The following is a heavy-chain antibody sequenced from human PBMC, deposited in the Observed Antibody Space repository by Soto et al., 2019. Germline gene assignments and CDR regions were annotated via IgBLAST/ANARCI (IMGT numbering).Heavy chain of an antibody. CDR3: ARGLRGYSYGFDSSGWFDP. D-gene: IGHD5-18*01. J-gene: IGHJ5*02. V-gene: IGHV4-31*03. CDR2: IYYSGST. CDR1: GGSISSGGYY. Sequence: QVQLQESGPGLVKPSQTLSLTCTVSGGSISSGGYYWSWIRQHPGKGLEWIGYIYYSGSTYYNPSLKSRVTISVDTSKNQFSLKLSSVTAADTAVYYCARGLRGYSYGFDSSGWFDPWGQGTLVTVSS.